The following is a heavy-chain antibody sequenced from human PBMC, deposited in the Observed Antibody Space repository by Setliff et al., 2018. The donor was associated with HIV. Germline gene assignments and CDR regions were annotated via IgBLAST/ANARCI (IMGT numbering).Heavy chain of an antibody. CDR1: GGSISSYY. CDR2: IYASGNT. CDR3: ARVRSYGSAYDAFDV. Sequence: SETLSLTCTVSGGSISSYYWSWIRQPPGKGLEWIGQIYASGNTNYTPSLKSRVTMSVDTSKNQFSLRLTSVTAADTAVYYCARVRSYGSAYDAFDVWGPGTMVTV. J-gene: IGHJ3*01. V-gene: IGHV4-4*09. D-gene: IGHD3-10*01.